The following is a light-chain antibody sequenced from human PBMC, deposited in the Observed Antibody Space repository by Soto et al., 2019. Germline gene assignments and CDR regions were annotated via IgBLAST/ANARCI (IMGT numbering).Light chain of an antibody. V-gene: IGKV1-39*01. CDR2: AAS. J-gene: IGKJ1*01. Sequence: DIQMTQSPSSQSASVGDRVTITCRASQSINSYLNWYQQKPGKAPKLLMYAASSLQSGVPSRFSGSGSETDFTLTITSLQPDDFATYYCQQSFSTPRTFGQGTRVEI. CDR1: QSINSY. CDR3: QQSFSTPRT.